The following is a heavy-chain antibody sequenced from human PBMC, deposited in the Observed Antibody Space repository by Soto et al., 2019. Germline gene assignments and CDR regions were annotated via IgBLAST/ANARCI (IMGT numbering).Heavy chain of an antibody. CDR1: GFIFSSYW. CDR2: IKQDGSEK. D-gene: IGHD3-3*01. J-gene: IGHJ5*02. CDR3: ARDLDLRDFWSGHFGGVWFDP. V-gene: IGHV3-7*01. Sequence: EVQLVESGGGLVQPGGSLRLSCAASGFIFSSYWMSWVRQAPGKGLEWVANIKQDGSEKYYVDSVKGRFTISRDNAKNSLYLQMNSRRAEDTAVYYCARDLDLRDFWSGHFGGVWFDPWGQGTLVTVSS.